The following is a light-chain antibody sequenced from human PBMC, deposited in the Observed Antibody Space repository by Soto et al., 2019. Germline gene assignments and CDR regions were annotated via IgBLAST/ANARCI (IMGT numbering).Light chain of an antibody. CDR3: AAWDDSLDAWL. Sequence: QSVLTQPPSASGTPGQGVTLSCSGSASNIGSQPVSWYQQLPGTAPNLLISRNTERPSGVPDRCSCSKSGSSAALAISGLQSEDEGDYYCAAWDDSLDAWLFGGGTKLTVL. V-gene: IGLV1-44*01. CDR1: ASNIGSQP. J-gene: IGLJ3*02. CDR2: RNT.